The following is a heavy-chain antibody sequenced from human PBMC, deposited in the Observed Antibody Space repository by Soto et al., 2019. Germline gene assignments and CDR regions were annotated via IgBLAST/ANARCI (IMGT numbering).Heavy chain of an antibody. CDR2: IYWDDDK. J-gene: IGHJ4*02. D-gene: IGHD6-19*01. CDR3: AHIVVAGLGYYFDY. Sequence: QITLKESGPTLVKPTQTLTLTCTFSGFSLSSTRMAVGWIRQPPGKALEWLALIYWDDDKRYSPFLKSRLTITKDTSKNQVVLTMSNVDPVDKARYYCAHIVVAGLGYYFDYWGQGTLVTVSS. CDR1: GFSLSSTRMA. V-gene: IGHV2-5*02.